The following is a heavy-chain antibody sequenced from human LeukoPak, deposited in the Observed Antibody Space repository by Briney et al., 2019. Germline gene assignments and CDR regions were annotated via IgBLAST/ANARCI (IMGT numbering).Heavy chain of an antibody. CDR1: GGSISSYY. CDR2: IYYSGST. V-gene: IGHV4-59*01. J-gene: IGHJ1*01. CDR3: ARDACSSTSCYGYFQH. Sequence: SETLSLTCTVSGGSISSYYWSWIRQPPGKGLEWIGYIYYSGSTNYNPSLKGRVTISVDTSKNQFSLKLSSVTAADTAVYYCARDACSSTSCYGYFQHWGQGTLVTVSS. D-gene: IGHD2-2*01.